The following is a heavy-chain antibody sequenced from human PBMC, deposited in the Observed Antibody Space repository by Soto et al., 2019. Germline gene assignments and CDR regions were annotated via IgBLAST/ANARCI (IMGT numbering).Heavy chain of an antibody. V-gene: IGHV3-30*18. J-gene: IGHJ4*02. CDR3: AKGLRGWDAADY. D-gene: IGHD1-26*01. CDR1: GFTFSNYG. CDR2: ISYDGSNK. Sequence: QVQLVESGGGVVQPGRSLRLSCAASGFTFSNYGMHWVRQAPGKGLEWVASISYDGSNKYYVDSVKGRFTISRDNPKNTHYLQMNSLRAEETAVYYCAKGLRGWDAADYWGQGTLVTVSS.